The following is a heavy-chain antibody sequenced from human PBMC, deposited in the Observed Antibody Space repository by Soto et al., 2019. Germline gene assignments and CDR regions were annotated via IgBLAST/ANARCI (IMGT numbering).Heavy chain of an antibody. CDR1: GYRFTSYG. Sequence: ASVKVSCKASGYRFTSYGIGWVRQAPGQRLEWMGWINAGNGNTKYSQKFQGRVTITRDTSASTAYMELSSLRSEDTAVYYCARGSGYYYWDDYWGQGTLVTVSS. V-gene: IGHV1-3*01. CDR3: ARGSGYYYWDDY. D-gene: IGHD3-22*01. J-gene: IGHJ4*02. CDR2: INAGNGNT.